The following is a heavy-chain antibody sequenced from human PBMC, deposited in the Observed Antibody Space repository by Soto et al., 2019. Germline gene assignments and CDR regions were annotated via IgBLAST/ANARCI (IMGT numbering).Heavy chain of an antibody. J-gene: IGHJ4*02. Sequence: GASVKVSCKASGGTFSSYAIGWVRQAPGQGLEWMGGIIPIFGTANYAQKFQGRVTITADESTSTAYMELSSLRSEDTAVYYCARSITMVRGVMAYWGQGTLVTVSS. V-gene: IGHV1-69*13. CDR2: IIPIFGTA. CDR1: GGTFSSYA. CDR3: ARSITMVRGVMAY. D-gene: IGHD3-10*01.